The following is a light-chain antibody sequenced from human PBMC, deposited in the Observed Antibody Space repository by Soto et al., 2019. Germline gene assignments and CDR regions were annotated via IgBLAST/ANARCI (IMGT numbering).Light chain of an antibody. CDR2: GSA. CDR1: QTVNSTY. J-gene: IGKJ3*01. CDR3: QQYGSLPTT. V-gene: IGKV3-20*01. Sequence: EIVLTQSPGTLSSSPGERATLSCRASQTVNSTYLAWYQQKPGQAPRLLIYGSANRATGIPERFSGSGSGTDFTLTISRLEPEDLTVYYCQQYGSLPTTFGPGSKVDIK.